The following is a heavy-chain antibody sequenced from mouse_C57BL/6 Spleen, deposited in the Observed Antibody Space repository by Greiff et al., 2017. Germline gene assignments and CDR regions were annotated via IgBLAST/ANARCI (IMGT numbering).Heavy chain of an antibody. V-gene: IGHV5-4*03. CDR2: ISDGGSYT. Sequence: EVMLVESGGGLVKPGGSLKLSCAASGFTFSSYAMSWVRQTPEKRLEWVATISDGGSYTYYPDNVKGRFTISRDNAKNNLYLQMSHLKSEDTAMYYCARGSYYSNFDYWGQGTTLTVSS. CDR3: ARGSYYSNFDY. D-gene: IGHD2-5*01. CDR1: GFTFSSYA. J-gene: IGHJ2*01.